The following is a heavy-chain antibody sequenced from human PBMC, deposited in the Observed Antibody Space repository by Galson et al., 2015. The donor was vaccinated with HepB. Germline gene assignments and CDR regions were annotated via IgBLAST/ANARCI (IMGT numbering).Heavy chain of an antibody. V-gene: IGHV4-39*02. CDR3: ARDGPYDFWSGYYISHLQLPIGLFDY. D-gene: IGHD3-3*01. CDR2: IYYSGST. CDR1: GGSISSSSYY. J-gene: IGHJ4*02. Sequence: SETLSLTCTVSGGSISSSSYYWGWIRQPPGKGLEWIGSIYYSGSTYYNPSLKSRVTISVDTSKNQFSLKLSSVTAADTAVYYCARDGPYDFWSGYYISHLQLPIGLFDYWGQGTLVTVSS.